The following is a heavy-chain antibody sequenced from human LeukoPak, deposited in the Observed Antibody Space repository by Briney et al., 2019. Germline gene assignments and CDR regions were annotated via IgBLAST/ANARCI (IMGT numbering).Heavy chain of an antibody. CDR2: IYYSGST. CDR3: AIAVAGTIDY. CDR1: GGSISSYY. D-gene: IGHD6-19*01. Sequence: SETLSLTCTVSGGSISSYYWSWIRQPPGKGLEWIGYIYYSGSTNHNPSLKSRVTISVDTSKNQFSLKLSSVTAADTAVYYCAIAVAGTIDYWGQGTLVTVSS. J-gene: IGHJ4*02. V-gene: IGHV4-59*08.